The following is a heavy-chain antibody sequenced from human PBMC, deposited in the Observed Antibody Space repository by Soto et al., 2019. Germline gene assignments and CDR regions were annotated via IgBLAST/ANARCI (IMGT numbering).Heavy chain of an antibody. CDR1: GGTFSNSA. Sequence: SLKVSCKASGGTFSNSAISWVRQAPGQGLEWMGGIMPIFRTPDYAQKFQGRVSITADESTSTAYMELSGLRSDDTAVYYCARDKDRAQIGGNYYYILDVWGQGTTVTVSS. CDR3: ARDKDRAQIGGNYYYILDV. CDR2: IMPIFRTP. J-gene: IGHJ6*02. V-gene: IGHV1-69*13.